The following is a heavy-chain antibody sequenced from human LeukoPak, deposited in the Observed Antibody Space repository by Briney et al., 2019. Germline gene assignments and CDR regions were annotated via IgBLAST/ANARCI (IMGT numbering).Heavy chain of an antibody. Sequence: GGSLRLSCAASGFTFSTREMNWVRQAPGKGLEWVSSISSSSSHIYYADSLEGRFTISRDNAKNSLYLQMNRLRAEDTAVYFCARLRSTQLRYFDVDYWAREPWSPSPQ. CDR1: GFTFSTRE. CDR3: ARLRSTQLRYFDVDY. CDR2: ISSSSSHI. J-gene: IGHJ4*02. D-gene: IGHD5-24*01. V-gene: IGHV3-21*01.